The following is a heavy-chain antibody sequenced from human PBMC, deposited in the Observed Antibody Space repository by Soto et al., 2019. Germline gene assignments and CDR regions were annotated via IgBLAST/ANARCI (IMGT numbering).Heavy chain of an antibody. CDR2: IKQDEGEK. V-gene: IGHV3-7*01. D-gene: IGHD6-19*01. CDR1: GFTFRSHC. CDR3: ARLFGWYYKYFHH. Sequence: EVYLVESGGGLVQPGGSLRLSCAASGFTFRSHCMGWVGKAQGKGLEWVANIKQDEGEKYYVDSVKGRFTISRDNAKNSLYLQMNSLRAEDTAVYYCARLFGWYYKYFHHWGQGTLVTVSS. J-gene: IGHJ1*01.